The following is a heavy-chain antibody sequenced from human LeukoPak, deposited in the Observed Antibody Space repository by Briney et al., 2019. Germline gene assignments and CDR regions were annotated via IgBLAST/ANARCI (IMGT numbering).Heavy chain of an antibody. V-gene: IGHV3-11*06. J-gene: IGHJ4*02. CDR2: ISSSSSYT. D-gene: IGHD2-15*01. Sequence: PGGSLRLSCAASGFTFSDYYMGWIRQAPGKGLEWVSYISSSSSYTNYADSVKGRFTISRDNAKNSLYLQMNSLRAEDTAVYYCARDGWSVQHPHGYWGQGTLVTVSP. CDR3: ARDGWSVQHPHGY. CDR1: GFTFSDYY.